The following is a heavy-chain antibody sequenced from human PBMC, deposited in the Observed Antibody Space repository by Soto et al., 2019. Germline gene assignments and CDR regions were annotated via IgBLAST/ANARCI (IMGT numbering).Heavy chain of an antibody. Sequence: PGGSLRLSCAASGFTFSSYEMNWVRQAPGKGLEWVSYISSSGSTIYYADSVKGRFTISRDNAKNSLYLQMNSLRAEDTAVYYCARDRGRGYSSSSSYYYYYGMDVWGQGTTVTVSS. CDR3: ARDRGRGYSSSSSYYYYYGMDV. J-gene: IGHJ6*02. CDR1: GFTFSSYE. D-gene: IGHD6-6*01. CDR2: ISSSGSTI. V-gene: IGHV3-48*03.